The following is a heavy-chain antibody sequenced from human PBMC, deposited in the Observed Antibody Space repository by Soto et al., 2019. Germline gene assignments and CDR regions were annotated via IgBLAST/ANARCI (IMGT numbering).Heavy chain of an antibody. D-gene: IGHD5-18*01. J-gene: IGHJ6*02. V-gene: IGHV3-21*01. CDR2: ISSSSSYI. Sequence: GGSLSLSCAASGFTFSSYSMNWVRQAPGKGLEWVSSISSSSSYIYYADSVKGRFTISRDNAKNSLYLQMNSLRAEDTAVYYCAREIQLWLGENYSGMDVWGQGTKVTFSS. CDR3: AREIQLWLGENYSGMDV. CDR1: GFTFSSYS.